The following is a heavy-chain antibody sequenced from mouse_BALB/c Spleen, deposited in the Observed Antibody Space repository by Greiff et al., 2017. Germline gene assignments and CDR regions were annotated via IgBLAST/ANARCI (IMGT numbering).Heavy chain of an antibody. V-gene: IGHV5-17*02. CDR2: ISSGSSTI. J-gene: IGHJ4*01. CDR1: GFTFSSFG. Sequence: EVKLMESGGGLVQPGGSRKLSCAASGFTFSSFGMHWVRQAPEKGLEWVAYISSGSSTIYYADTVKGRFTISRDNPKNTLFLQMTSLRSEDTAMYYCARSSRGYYYAMDYWGQGTSVTVSS. CDR3: ARSSRGYYYAMDY.